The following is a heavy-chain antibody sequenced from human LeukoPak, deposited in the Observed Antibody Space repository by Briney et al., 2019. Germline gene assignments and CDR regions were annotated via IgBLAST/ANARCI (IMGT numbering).Heavy chain of an antibody. CDR1: GFTFSSYG. D-gene: IGHD4-17*01. Sequence: GGSLRLSCAASGFTFSSYGMSWVRQAPGKGLEWVSAISGSGGSTYYADSVKGRFTISRDNSKNTLYLQMNSLRAEDTAVYYCARGYGEGTVTTWSYFDYWGQGTLVTVSS. CDR2: ISGSGGST. V-gene: IGHV3-23*01. J-gene: IGHJ4*02. CDR3: ARGYGEGTVTTWSYFDY.